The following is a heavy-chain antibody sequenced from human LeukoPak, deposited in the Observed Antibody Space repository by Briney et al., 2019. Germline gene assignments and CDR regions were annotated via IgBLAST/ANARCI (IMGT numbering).Heavy chain of an antibody. D-gene: IGHD6-6*01. J-gene: IGHJ4*02. Sequence: GESLKISCQGSGYSFTNFWIGWVRQPPGKGLEWMGIIYPGDSDTRYSPSSQGQVTISADRSISTVYLQWSSLKASDTAMYYCARLRGDSSSLHWGQGTLVTVSS. CDR1: GYSFTNFW. V-gene: IGHV5-51*01. CDR2: IYPGDSDT. CDR3: ARLRGDSSSLH.